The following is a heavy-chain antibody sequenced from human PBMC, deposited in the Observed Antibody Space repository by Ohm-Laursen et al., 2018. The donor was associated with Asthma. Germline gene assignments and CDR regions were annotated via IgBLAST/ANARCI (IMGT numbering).Heavy chain of an antibody. CDR3: GRKQGSCIVSTCYSLDF. D-gene: IGHD2-15*01. CDR1: GGTFNDYV. J-gene: IGHJ4*02. Sequence: ASVKVSCKSLGGTFNDYVIGWVRQAPGQGLEWMGGINSVFRTTDYAQKFQGRVTITADESTATVYMELSSLRSDDTALYYCGRKQGSCIVSTCYSLDFWGQGTLVTVSS. CDR2: INSVFRTT. V-gene: IGHV1-69*13.